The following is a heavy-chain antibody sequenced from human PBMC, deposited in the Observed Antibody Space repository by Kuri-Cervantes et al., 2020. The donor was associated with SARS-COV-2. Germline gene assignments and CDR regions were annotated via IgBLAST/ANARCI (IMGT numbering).Heavy chain of an antibody. CDR1: GFTFSNYA. CDR3: ARAYGDYVFREGLDS. CDR2: ISGSGGST. J-gene: IGHJ4*02. V-gene: IGHV3-23*01. D-gene: IGHD4-17*01. Sequence: GGSLRLSCVASGFTFSNYAMSWVRQAPGKGLEWVSGISGSGGSTYYADSVKGRFIISRDNAKNSLYLQMNSLRVEDTALYYCARAYGDYVFREGLDSWGQGTLVTVSS.